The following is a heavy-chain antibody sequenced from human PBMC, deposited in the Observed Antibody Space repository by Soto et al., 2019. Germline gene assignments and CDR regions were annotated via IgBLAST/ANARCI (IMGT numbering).Heavy chain of an antibody. V-gene: IGHV3-23*01. Sequence: PSETLSLSCAASGFTFSNSAMTWVRQALGKGPEWVSSIGRTNNTHYADSVKGRFAISRDNSQNTLYLQMNSLTAEDTAVYFCVRDYDSIFYWGQGTLVTVSS. CDR2: IGRTNNT. CDR3: VRDYDSIFY. CDR1: GFTFSNSA. J-gene: IGHJ4*02. D-gene: IGHD3-22*01.